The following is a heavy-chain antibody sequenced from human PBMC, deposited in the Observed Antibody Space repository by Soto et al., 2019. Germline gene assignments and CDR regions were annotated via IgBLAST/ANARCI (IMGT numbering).Heavy chain of an antibody. CDR2: ITHTGGGT. D-gene: IGHD3-3*01. CDR3: ATDKYTIFGAVDS. CDR1: GFTFSDYA. Sequence: EVQLLDSGGGLVQPGGSLRLSCAASGFTFSDYAMNWVRQAPGKGLEWVSTITHTGGGTYYADSVKGRFTIPRDNSRNTLYLQMNSLRPEDAAVYYCATDKYTIFGAVDSWGRGTLVTVSS. V-gene: IGHV3-23*01. J-gene: IGHJ5*01.